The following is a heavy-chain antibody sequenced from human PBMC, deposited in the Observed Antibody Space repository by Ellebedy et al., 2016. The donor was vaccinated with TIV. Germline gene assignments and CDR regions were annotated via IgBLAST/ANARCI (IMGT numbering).Heavy chain of an antibody. J-gene: IGHJ4*02. D-gene: IGHD5-24*01. CDR2: INSDGSST. CDR1: EFTFSSYW. Sequence: GESLKISCAASEFTFSSYWMHLVRQAPGKGLVLVSRINSDGSSTSYADSVKGRFTISRDNAKNTLYLQMNSLRAEDTAVYYCARSRDGYNFIGDYWGQGTLVTVSS. V-gene: IGHV3-74*01. CDR3: ARSRDGYNFIGDY.